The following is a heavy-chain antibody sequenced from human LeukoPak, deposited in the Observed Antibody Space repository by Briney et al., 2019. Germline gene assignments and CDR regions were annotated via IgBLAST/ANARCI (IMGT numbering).Heavy chain of an antibody. CDR1: GFTFSGSG. Sequence: PGGSLRLSCAASGFTFSGSGMHWVRQAPGKGLEWVTFISYEGSNKYYADSVKGRFTISRDNPKNTLFLQMNSLRAEDTAVYYCARDYGDYEPGRHHYYYYYMDVWGKGTTVTVSS. J-gene: IGHJ6*03. CDR2: ISYEGSNK. D-gene: IGHD4-17*01. CDR3: ARDYGDYEPGRHHYYYYYMDV. V-gene: IGHV3-30*03.